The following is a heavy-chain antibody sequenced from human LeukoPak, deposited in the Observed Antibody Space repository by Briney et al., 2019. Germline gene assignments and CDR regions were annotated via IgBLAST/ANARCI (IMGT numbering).Heavy chain of an antibody. V-gene: IGHV4-4*07. D-gene: IGHD6-6*01. CDR1: GGSISNYF. CDR3: ARDDGSSDFDY. CDR2: IYTSGST. Sequence: SDTLSLTCSVSGGSISNYFWNWIRQPAGKGLEWIGRIYTSGSTNYNPSVKSRVTMSVDTSKNHFSLELSSVTAADTAVYYCARDDGSSDFDYWGRGTLVTVPS. J-gene: IGHJ4*02.